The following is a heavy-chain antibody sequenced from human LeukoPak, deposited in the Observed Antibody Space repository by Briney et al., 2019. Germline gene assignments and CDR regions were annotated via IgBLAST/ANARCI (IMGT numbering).Heavy chain of an antibody. CDR1: GYTFTSYG. Sequence: ASVKVSCKASGYTFTSYGISWVRQAPGQGLEWMGWISAYNGNTNYAQRLQGRVTMTTDTSTSTAYMELRSLRSDDTAVYYCARDSITIFGVVIIPFDYWGQGTLVTVSS. D-gene: IGHD3-3*01. J-gene: IGHJ4*02. CDR3: ARDSITIFGVVIIPFDY. V-gene: IGHV1-18*01. CDR2: ISAYNGNT.